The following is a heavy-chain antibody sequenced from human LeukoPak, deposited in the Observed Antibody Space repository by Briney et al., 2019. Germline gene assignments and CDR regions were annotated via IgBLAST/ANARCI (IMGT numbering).Heavy chain of an antibody. Sequence: PGKSLRLSCAASGFTFSGYPIHWVRQAPGKGLEWVAVISYDGSNKYYADSVKGRFTISRDNSKNTLYLQMNSLRAEDTAVYYCARVPGYSWGQGTLVTVPS. V-gene: IGHV3-30-3*01. D-gene: IGHD6-13*01. CDR2: ISYDGSNK. J-gene: IGHJ4*02. CDR1: GFTFSGYP. CDR3: ARVPGYS.